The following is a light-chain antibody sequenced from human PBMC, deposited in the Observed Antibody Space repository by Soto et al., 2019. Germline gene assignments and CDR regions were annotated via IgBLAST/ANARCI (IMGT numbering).Light chain of an antibody. CDR2: AAS. V-gene: IGKV1-9*01. Sequence: IQLTQSPSSLSASVGDRVTITCRASQAISSHLAWYQQKPGKAPKLLIYAASTLQSGVPSRFSGRVSGTEFTLTIDSLQPEDFATYYCQQADSLPLTFGGGTKV. CDR1: QAISSH. CDR3: QQADSLPLT. J-gene: IGKJ4*01.